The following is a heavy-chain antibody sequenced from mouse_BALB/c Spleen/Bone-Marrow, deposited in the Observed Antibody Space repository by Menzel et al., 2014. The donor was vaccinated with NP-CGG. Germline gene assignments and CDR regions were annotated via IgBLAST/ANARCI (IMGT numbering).Heavy chain of an antibody. CDR3: ARSPGEVNY. Sequence: EVQLQQSGAELVKPGASVKLSCTASGSNIKDAYMHWVKQRPAQGLEWIGRIAPANGNTEYDPKFLDKATITADTSSNTAYLQLSSLTSEDTAVYYCARSPGEVNYWGQGTLVTVSA. V-gene: IGHV14-3*02. CDR2: IAPANGNT. CDR1: GSNIKDAY. D-gene: IGHD1-3*01. J-gene: IGHJ3*01.